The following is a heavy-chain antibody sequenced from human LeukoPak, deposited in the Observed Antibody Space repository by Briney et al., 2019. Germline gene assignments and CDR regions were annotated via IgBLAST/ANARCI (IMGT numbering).Heavy chain of an antibody. CDR1: GFTFSSYG. J-gene: IGHJ4*02. D-gene: IGHD3-22*01. Sequence: GGSLRLSCAASGFTFSSYGMHWVRQAPGKGLEWVAVIWYDGSNKYYADSVKGRFTISRDNSKNTLYLQMNSLRVEDTAVYYCARVDSSGYYKLDYWGQGILVTVSS. CDR3: ARVDSSGYYKLDY. CDR2: IWYDGSNK. V-gene: IGHV3-33*01.